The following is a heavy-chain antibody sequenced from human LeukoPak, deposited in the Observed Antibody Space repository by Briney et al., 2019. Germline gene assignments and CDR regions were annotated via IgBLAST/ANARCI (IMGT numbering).Heavy chain of an antibody. V-gene: IGHV4-59*01. CDR3: AEGYSYGFDY. Sequence: SETLSLTCTVSGGSISSYYWSWIRQPPGKGLEWMVYIYYSGSTNYNPSLKSRVTISVDTSKNQFSLKLSSVTAADTAVYYCAEGYSYGFDYWGQGTLVTVSS. CDR2: IYYSGST. D-gene: IGHD5-18*01. J-gene: IGHJ4*02. CDR1: GGSISSYY.